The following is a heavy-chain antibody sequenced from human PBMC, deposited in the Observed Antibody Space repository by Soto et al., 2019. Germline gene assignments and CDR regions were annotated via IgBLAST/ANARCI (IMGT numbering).Heavy chain of an antibody. CDR1: GFTFGGYA. CDR3: ARYIPGVRYYGMDV. J-gene: IGHJ6*02. D-gene: IGHD2-2*01. CDR2: IGESGTPT. V-gene: IGHV3-23*01. Sequence: GGSLRLSYAASGFTFGGYAMKWVRQAPGKGLEWVSLIGESGTPTYYADSVKGRFTISRDNSGNTLFLEMYSLRAEDTAVYYCARYIPGVRYYGMDVWGQGTTVTVSS.